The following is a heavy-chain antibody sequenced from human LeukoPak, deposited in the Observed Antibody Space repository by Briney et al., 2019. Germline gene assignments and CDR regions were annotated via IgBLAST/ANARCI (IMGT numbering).Heavy chain of an antibody. CDR1: RYTFTSYY. J-gene: IGHJ1*01. V-gene: IGHV1-46*01. Sequence: GASVKVSCKASRYTFTSYYMHWVRQAPGQGLEWIRIITPTGCSTSYAQTSQARITMTTDTSTSTVFMELSTLISEDTAVSYCARFSRGWYAYWGQGTLVTVSS. D-gene: IGHD6-19*01. CDR3: ARFSRGWYAY. CDR2: ITPTGCST.